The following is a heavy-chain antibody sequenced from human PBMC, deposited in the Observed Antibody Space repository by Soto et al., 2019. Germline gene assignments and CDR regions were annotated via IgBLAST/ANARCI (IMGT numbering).Heavy chain of an antibody. Sequence: PGGSLRLSCAASGFTFSTYAMSWVRQAPGKGLEWVSTITTSGGNTYYADSVQGRFTISRDNSKNTLYLQMNSLRAEDTAVYYCAGRYCTNGVCYTNYYYMDVWGKGTTVTVSS. CDR3: AGRYCTNGVCYTNYYYMDV. CDR1: GFTFSTYA. V-gene: IGHV3-23*01. CDR2: ITTSGGNT. J-gene: IGHJ6*03. D-gene: IGHD2-8*01.